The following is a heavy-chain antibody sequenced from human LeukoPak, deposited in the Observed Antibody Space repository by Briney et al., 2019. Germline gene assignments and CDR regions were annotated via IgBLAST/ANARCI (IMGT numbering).Heavy chain of an antibody. D-gene: IGHD6-13*01. Sequence: GGSLRLSCAASGFTFSSYAMHWVRQAPGKGLEWVAAISYDGSNKYYADSVKGRFTISGDNSKNTLYLQMNSLRAEDTAVYYCARGDTIAAAGFPFDYWGQGTLVTVSS. V-gene: IGHV3-30*04. CDR1: GFTFSSYA. CDR3: ARGDTIAAAGFPFDY. J-gene: IGHJ4*02. CDR2: ISYDGSNK.